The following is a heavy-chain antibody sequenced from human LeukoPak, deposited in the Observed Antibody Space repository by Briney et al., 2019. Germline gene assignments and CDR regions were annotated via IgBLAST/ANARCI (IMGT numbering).Heavy chain of an antibody. CDR2: ISWDGGST. CDR3: AKEKGSSSSWVFDY. Sequence: QAGGSLRLSCAASGFSFDDYAMHRVRQAPGKGLEWVSLISWDGGSTYYADSVKGRFTISRDNRKNSLYLQMNSLRAEDTALYYCAKEKGSSSSWVFDYWGQGTLVTVSS. V-gene: IGHV3-43D*03. D-gene: IGHD6-6*01. J-gene: IGHJ4*02. CDR1: GFSFDDYA.